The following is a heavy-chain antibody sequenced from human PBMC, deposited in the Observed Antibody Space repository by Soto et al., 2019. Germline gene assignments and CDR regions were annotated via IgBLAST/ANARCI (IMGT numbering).Heavy chain of an antibody. CDR2: IDPSDSYT. CDR3: ARRGVAVAGRAKQYYYGMDV. Sequence: WESLKISRKGSGYSFTSFWISWVRPLPGKGLEWMGRIDPSDSYTNYSPSFQGHVTITADKSISTAYLQWSSLKASDTAMYYCARRGVAVAGRAKQYYYGMDVWGQGTTVTVSS. D-gene: IGHD6-19*01. J-gene: IGHJ6*02. CDR1: GYSFTSFW. V-gene: IGHV5-10-1*01.